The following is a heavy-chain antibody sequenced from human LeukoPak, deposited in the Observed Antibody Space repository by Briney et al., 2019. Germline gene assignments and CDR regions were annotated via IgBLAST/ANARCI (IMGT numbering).Heavy chain of an antibody. CDR1: GYTFTSYA. CDR3: ARGNCGGDCYYVTFDI. V-gene: IGHV1-18*01. CDR2: ISAYNGNT. J-gene: IGHJ3*02. Sequence: ASVKVSCKASGYTFTSYAMHWVRQAPGQGLEWMGWISAYNGNTNYAQKLQGRVTMTTDTSTSTAYMELRSLRSDDTAVYYCARGNCGGDCYYVTFDIWGQGTMVTVSS. D-gene: IGHD2-21*01.